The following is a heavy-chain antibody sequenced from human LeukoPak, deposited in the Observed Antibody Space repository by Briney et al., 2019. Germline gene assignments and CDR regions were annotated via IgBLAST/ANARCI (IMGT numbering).Heavy chain of an antibody. J-gene: IGHJ4*02. CDR2: IYYSGST. CDR3: AREKQKTYGSGSYYKGSKFDY. CDR1: GGSISSSSYY. Sequence: PSETLSLTCTVSGGSISSSSYYWGRIRQPPGKGVEGIGSIYYSGSTYYNPSLKSRVTISVDTPKNQFSLKLSSVTAADTAVFYCAREKQKTYGSGSYYKGSKFDYWGQGTLVTVSS. D-gene: IGHD3-10*01. V-gene: IGHV4-39*02.